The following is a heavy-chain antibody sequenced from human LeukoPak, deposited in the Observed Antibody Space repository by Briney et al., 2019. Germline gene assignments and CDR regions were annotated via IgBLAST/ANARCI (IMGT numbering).Heavy chain of an antibody. V-gene: IGHV3-11*01. D-gene: IGHD4-17*01. CDR2: ISSSGSTI. J-gene: IGHJ4*02. Sequence: GAALRLSCAASGFNFSSYSMSWIRQAPGKGLEWVSYISSSGSTIYYADSVKGRFTISRDNAKNSLYLQMDSLRAEDTAVYYCARDRAGDYGDYVDYWGQGTLVTVSS. CDR1: GFNFSSYS. CDR3: ARDRAGDYGDYVDY.